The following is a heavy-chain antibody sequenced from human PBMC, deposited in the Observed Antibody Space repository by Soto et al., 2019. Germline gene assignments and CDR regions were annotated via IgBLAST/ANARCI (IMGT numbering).Heavy chain of an antibody. CDR1: GFTFSSYG. CDR2: IWYDGSNK. CDR3: ARESRITIFGVGNAFDI. V-gene: IGHV3-33*01. D-gene: IGHD3-3*01. Sequence: QVQLVESGGGVVQPGRSLRLSCAASGFTFSSYGMHWVRQAPGKGLEWVAVIWYDGSNKYYADSVKVRFTISRDNSKNTLYLQMNSLRAEDTAVYYCARESRITIFGVGNAFDIWGQGTMVTVSS. J-gene: IGHJ3*02.